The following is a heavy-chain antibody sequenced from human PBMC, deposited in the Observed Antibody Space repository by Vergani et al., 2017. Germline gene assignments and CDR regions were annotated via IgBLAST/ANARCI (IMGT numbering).Heavy chain of an antibody. J-gene: IGHJ4*02. CDR2: ISSSSSYI. V-gene: IGHV3-48*03. CDR3: VRAEGYYGDSDY. D-gene: IGHD4-17*01. CDR1: GFTFSSYE. Sequence: EVQLVESGGGLVQPGGSLRLSCAASGFTFSSYEMNWVRQAPGKGLEWVSSISSSSSYIYYADSVKGRFTISRDNAKNSLYLQMNSLRAEDTAVYYCVRAEGYYGDSDYWGQGTLVTVSS.